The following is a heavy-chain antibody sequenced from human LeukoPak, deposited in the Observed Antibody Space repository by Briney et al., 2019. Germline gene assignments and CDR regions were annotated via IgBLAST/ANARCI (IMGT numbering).Heavy chain of an antibody. CDR2: IIPIFGTA. V-gene: IGHV1-69*13. CDR3: AREVAQQLARRFDY. J-gene: IGHJ4*02. CDR1: GYTFADYS. Sequence: ASVKVSCKASGYTFADYSVHWVRQAPGQGLEWMGGIIPIFGTANYAQKFQGRVTITADESTSTAYMELSSLRSEDTAVYYCAREVAQQLARRFDYWGQGTLVTVSS. D-gene: IGHD6-13*01.